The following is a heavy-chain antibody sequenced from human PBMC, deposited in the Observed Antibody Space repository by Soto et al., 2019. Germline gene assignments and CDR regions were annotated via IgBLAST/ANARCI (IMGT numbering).Heavy chain of an antibody. CDR1: GGTFSSYR. CDR3: ARDSGAKLSSS. Sequence: SVKVSCKASGGTFSSYRFNWVRQARGQGLEWLGGIVPIYRTADYAQKFQGRVTITADESTRTVYLELSSLKSQDTALYYCARDSGAKLSSSWGQGTLVTV. CDR2: IVPIYRTA. V-gene: IGHV1-69*13. J-gene: IGHJ4*02. D-gene: IGHD6-13*01.